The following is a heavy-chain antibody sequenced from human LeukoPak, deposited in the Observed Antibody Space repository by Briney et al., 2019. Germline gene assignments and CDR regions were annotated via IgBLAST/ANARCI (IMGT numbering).Heavy chain of an antibody. Sequence: ASVKVSCKASGYTFTSYDINWVRQATGQGLEWMGWMNPNSGNTGYAQKFQGRVTMTRNTSISTAYMGLSSLRSEDTAVYYCARLSIAAAGHNYYYYYMDVWGKGTTVTVSS. CDR1: GYTFTSYD. CDR2: MNPNSGNT. D-gene: IGHD6-13*01. CDR3: ARLSIAAAGHNYYYYYMDV. V-gene: IGHV1-8*01. J-gene: IGHJ6*03.